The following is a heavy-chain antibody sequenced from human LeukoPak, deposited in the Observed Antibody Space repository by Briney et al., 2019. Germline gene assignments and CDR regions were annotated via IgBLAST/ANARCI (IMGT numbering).Heavy chain of an antibody. D-gene: IGHD3-22*01. CDR1: GFTFSSYN. Sequence: GGSLRLSCAASGFTFSSYNMNWVRQAPGKGLEWVSYISSTSRTLYYADSVKGRFTISRDNAKNSLYLQMNSLRAEDTAVYYCAKDYYDSSGYPRGGFDIWGQGTMVTVSS. J-gene: IGHJ3*02. CDR3: AKDYYDSSGYPRGGFDI. V-gene: IGHV3-48*01. CDR2: ISSTSRTL.